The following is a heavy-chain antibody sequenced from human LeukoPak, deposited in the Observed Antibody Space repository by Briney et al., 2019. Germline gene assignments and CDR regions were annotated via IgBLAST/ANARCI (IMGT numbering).Heavy chain of an antibody. CDR1: GGSISSYY. CDR2: IYTSGSH. V-gene: IGHV4-4*07. D-gene: IGHD5-24*01. J-gene: IGHJ6*03. CDR3: AREIEMATIIRYSYYYYMDV. Sequence: SETLSLTCTVSGGSISSYYWSWIRQPAGKGLESIGRIYTSGSHNYNPSLKSRVTMSVDTSNNHFSLKLYSVTAADTAVYYCAREIEMATIIRYSYYYYMDVWGKGTTVTVSS.